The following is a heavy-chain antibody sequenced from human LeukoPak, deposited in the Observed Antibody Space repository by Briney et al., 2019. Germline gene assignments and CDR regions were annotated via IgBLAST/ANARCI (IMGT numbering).Heavy chain of an antibody. CDR2: MNPNSGNT. V-gene: IGHV1-8*03. D-gene: IGHD3-3*01. Sequence: ASVKVSCKASGYTFTSYDINWVRQATGQGLEWMGWMNPNSGNTGYAQKFQGRVTITRNTSISTAYMELSSLRSEDTTVYYCARGDTIFGVVSIGGYWGQGTVVTVSS. J-gene: IGHJ4*02. CDR1: GYTFTSYD. CDR3: ARGDTIFGVVSIGGY.